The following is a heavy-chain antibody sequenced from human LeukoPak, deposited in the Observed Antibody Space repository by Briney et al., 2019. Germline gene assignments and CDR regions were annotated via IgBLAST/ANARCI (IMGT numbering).Heavy chain of an antibody. CDR1: GFIFRNYA. D-gene: IGHD1-26*01. CDR3: AKDPRGSYYPYFDY. CDR2: ISDNGGGR. Sequence: GGSLRLSCGASGFIFRNYAMSWVRQAPGEGLEWVSGISDNGGGRYYADSVKGRFTISRDNSKNTLYLQMNSLRAEDTAVYYCAKDPRGSYYPYFDYWGQGTLVTVSS. V-gene: IGHV3-23*01. J-gene: IGHJ4*02.